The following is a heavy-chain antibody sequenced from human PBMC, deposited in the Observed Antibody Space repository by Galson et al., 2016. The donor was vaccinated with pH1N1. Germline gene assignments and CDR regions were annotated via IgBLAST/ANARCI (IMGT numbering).Heavy chain of an antibody. CDR1: GFTFSSYS. CDR2: IGSSSSTI. D-gene: IGHD1-14*01. J-gene: IGHJ4*02. Sequence: SVRLSCEASGFTFSSYSINWVRQAPGKGLDWVGYIGSSSSTINYADSVRGRVTITSDKPKNTAYLELNSLRAEDTAVYYCARGNPYHNHGIHDWGQGTTVTVSS. V-gene: IGHV3-48*01. CDR3: ARGNPYHNHGIHD.